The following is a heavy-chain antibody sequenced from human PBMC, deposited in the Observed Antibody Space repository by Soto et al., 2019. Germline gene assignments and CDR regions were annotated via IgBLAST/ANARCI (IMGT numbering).Heavy chain of an antibody. CDR2: IEGSGTIT. V-gene: IGHV3-23*01. J-gene: IGHJ5*01. CDR3: VKNSGRFNS. CDR1: GFMFSTTD. D-gene: IGHD3-10*01. Sequence: GSLRLSCAASGFMFSTTDMSWVRQAPGKGLEWVTTIEGSGTITYYADSVRGRFTISRDNSKNTVYLQMDSLTADDKAVYYCVKNSGRFNSWGQGTPVTVSS.